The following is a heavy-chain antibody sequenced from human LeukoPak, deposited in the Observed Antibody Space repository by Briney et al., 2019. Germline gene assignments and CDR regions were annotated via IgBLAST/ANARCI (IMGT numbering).Heavy chain of an antibody. CDR1: GYTFTSYG. J-gene: IGHJ4*02. CDR2: IGAYNGNT. D-gene: IGHD3-10*01. V-gene: IGHV1-18*01. Sequence: ASVKVSCKASGYTFTSYGISWVRQAPGQGLEWMGWIGAYNGNTNYAQKLQGRVTMTTDTSTSTAYMELRSLRSDDTAVYYCARDRGGFGELLPREDFDYWGQGTLVTVSS. CDR3: ARDRGGFGELLPREDFDY.